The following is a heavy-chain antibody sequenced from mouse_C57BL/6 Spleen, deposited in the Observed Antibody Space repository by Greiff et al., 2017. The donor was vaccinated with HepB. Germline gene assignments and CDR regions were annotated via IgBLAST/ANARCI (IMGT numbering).Heavy chain of an antibody. V-gene: IGHV1-18*01. CDR2: INPNNGGI. J-gene: IGHJ4*01. CDR1: GYTFTDYN. CDR3: ARTYYSDYGAMDY. Sequence: VQLQQSGPELVKPGASVKIPCKASGYTFTDYNMDWVKQSHEKSLEWIGDINPNNGGIIYNKKFEGKATLTVDKSSSTAYMEVRSLTSEDDADYYCARTYYSDYGAMDYWGQGTSVTVSS. D-gene: IGHD2-5*01.